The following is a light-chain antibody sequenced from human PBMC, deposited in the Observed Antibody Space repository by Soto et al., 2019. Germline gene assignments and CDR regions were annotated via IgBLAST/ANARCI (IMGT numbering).Light chain of an antibody. CDR1: SSDVGGYNY. J-gene: IGLJ1*01. CDR3: CSYEGTYTSFV. V-gene: IGLV2-11*01. Sequence: QSALPQPRSVSGSPGQSVPISCTGSSSDVGGYNYVSWYQQQPGKAPKLLIYDVTIRTSGVSARFSGSKSGNTASLTISGLQAEDDADYFCCSYEGTYTSFVFGTGTKLTVL. CDR2: DVT.